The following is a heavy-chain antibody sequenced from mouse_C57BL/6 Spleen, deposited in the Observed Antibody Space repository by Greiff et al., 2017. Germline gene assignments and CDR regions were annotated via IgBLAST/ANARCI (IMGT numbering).Heavy chain of an antibody. D-gene: IGHD2-1*01. CDR1: GYTFTGYW. V-gene: IGHV1-9*01. CDR2: IFPGSGST. CDR3: AKYYGSCEYWYLDV. J-gene: IGHJ1*03. Sequence: QVQLQQSGAELMKPGASVKLSCKASGYTFTGYWIDWVKQRPGHGLEWIGEIFPGSGSTNYNEKFKGKATFTADTSSSTAYMQLSSLTTEDSAMYNCAKYYGSCEYWYLDVGGTGTTVTVSS.